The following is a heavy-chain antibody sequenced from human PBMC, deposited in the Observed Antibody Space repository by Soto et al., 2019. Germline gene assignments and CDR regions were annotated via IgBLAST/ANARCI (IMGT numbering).Heavy chain of an antibody. J-gene: IGHJ6*02. V-gene: IGHV1-46*01. Sequence: ASVKVSCKASGYTFTSYYMHWLRQSAGQGLEWMGIINPSGGSTSYAQKFQGRVTMTRDTSTSTVYMELSSLRSEDTAVYYCARGEYYYDSSGSETYGMDVWGQGTTVTVS. CDR3: ARGEYYYDSSGSETYGMDV. CDR1: GYTFTSYY. D-gene: IGHD3-22*01. CDR2: INPSGGST.